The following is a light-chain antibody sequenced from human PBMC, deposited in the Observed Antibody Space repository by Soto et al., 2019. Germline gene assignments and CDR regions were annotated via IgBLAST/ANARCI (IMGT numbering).Light chain of an antibody. V-gene: IGLV2-23*01. Sequence: QSVLTQPASVSGSPGQSITISCTGTSSDIGSFNLVSWYQHHPGKAPKLMIFEGSERPSGVSNRFSGSKSGNTASLTISGLQAEDEADYYCCSFAGSSTPYVFGTGTKLTVL. J-gene: IGLJ1*01. CDR1: SSDIGSFNL. CDR3: CSFAGSSTPYV. CDR2: EGS.